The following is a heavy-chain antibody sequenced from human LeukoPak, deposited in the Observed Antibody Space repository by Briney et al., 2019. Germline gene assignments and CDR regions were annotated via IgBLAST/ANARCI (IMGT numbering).Heavy chain of an antibody. CDR1: GYPFTSFG. J-gene: IGHJ4*02. CDR2: INPNSGGT. CDR3: ARVRGAAADY. V-gene: IGHV1-2*02. D-gene: IGHD6-13*01. Sequence: ASVKVSCKASGYPFTSFGISWLRQAPGQGLEWMGWINPNSGGTNYAQKFQGRVTMTRGTSISTAYMELSRLRSDDTAVYYCARVRGAAADYWGQGTLVTVSS.